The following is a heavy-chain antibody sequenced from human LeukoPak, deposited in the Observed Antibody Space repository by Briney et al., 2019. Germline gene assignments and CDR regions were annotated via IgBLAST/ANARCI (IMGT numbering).Heavy chain of an antibody. Sequence: PGGSLRLSCTASGFTFSSQTMNWVRQAPGKGLEWVSYISSTSSVIYYADSVKGRFTISRDNAKSSLYLQMNSLRAEDTALYYCAKAGLRWGREYYFDYWGQGTLVTVSS. CDR2: ISSTSSVI. V-gene: IGHV3-48*04. J-gene: IGHJ4*02. CDR3: AKAGLRWGREYYFDY. D-gene: IGHD4-23*01. CDR1: GFTFSSQT.